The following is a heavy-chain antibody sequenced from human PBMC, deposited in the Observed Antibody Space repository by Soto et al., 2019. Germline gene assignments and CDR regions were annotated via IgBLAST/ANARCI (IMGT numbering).Heavy chain of an antibody. Sequence: LGESLKISCKGSGDSFATYWIGWVRQMPGKGLEWMGIIYPGDSDTRYSPSFQGQVTISADKSINTAYLQWSSLKASDTAMYYCARHLEASVTPGYNYFDPWGQGTLVTVSS. V-gene: IGHV5-51*01. J-gene: IGHJ5*02. CDR3: ARHLEASVTPGYNYFDP. D-gene: IGHD3-3*01. CDR2: IYPGDSDT. CDR1: GDSFATYW.